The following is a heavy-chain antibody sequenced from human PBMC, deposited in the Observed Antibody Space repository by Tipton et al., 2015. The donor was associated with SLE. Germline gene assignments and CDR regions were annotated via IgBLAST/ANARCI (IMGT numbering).Heavy chain of an antibody. Sequence: GSLRLSCAASGFTFSSYAMTWVRQAPGKGLEWVSVISGSGRSTNYADSVKGRFTVSRDNSKNTLYLHMSSLRADDRAVYYCAKNDAPYGLGPVDFWGQGTLVTVSS. J-gene: IGHJ4*02. D-gene: IGHD5-24*01. CDR2: ISGSGRST. CDR3: AKNDAPYGLGPVDF. V-gene: IGHV3-23*01. CDR1: GFTFSSYA.